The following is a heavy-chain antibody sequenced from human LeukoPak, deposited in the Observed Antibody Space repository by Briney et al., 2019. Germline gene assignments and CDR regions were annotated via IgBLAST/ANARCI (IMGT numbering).Heavy chain of an antibody. CDR3: ASFNRFYDSSGYYFLPLNAFDI. CDR2: INPNSGGT. V-gene: IGHV1-2*02. J-gene: IGHJ3*02. D-gene: IGHD3-22*01. Sequence: ASVKVSCKASGYTFTGYYMHWVRQAPGRGLEWMGWINPNSGGTNYAQKFQGRVTMTRDTSISTAYMELSRLRSDDTAVYYCASFNRFYDSSGYYFLPLNAFDIWGQGTMVTVSS. CDR1: GYTFTGYY.